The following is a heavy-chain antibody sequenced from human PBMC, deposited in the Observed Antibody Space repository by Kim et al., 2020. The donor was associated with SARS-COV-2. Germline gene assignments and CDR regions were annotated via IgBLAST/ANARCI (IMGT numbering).Heavy chain of an antibody. CDR3: AKGDSSGWSGGFLDS. CDR1: GFTFSSYD. V-gene: IGHV3-23*03. Sequence: GGSLRLSCAVSGFTFSSYDMSWVREAPGKGLEGVSVFYSGGSSTYYAYSVKGRFPISRDNSKNTLYLQMNSLRAEDTAVYYCAKGDSSGWSGGFLDSWGQGTLVTVSS. J-gene: IGHJ4*02. D-gene: IGHD6-19*01. CDR2: FYSGGSST.